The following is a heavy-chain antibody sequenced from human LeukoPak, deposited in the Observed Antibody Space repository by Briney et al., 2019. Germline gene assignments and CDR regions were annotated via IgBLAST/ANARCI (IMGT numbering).Heavy chain of an antibody. V-gene: IGHV3-21*01. CDR2: ISGSSVYR. CDR3: ARVSVAGSVIDAFDM. Sequence: GGSLRLSCAATGVTFTNYSIHWVRQAPGKGLEWVSCISGSSVYRYYADSVKGRFTISRDNAKNSLYLQMNSLRAEDTAVYYCARVSVAGSVIDAFDMWGQGTMVTVSS. J-gene: IGHJ3*02. CDR1: GVTFTNYS. D-gene: IGHD6-19*01.